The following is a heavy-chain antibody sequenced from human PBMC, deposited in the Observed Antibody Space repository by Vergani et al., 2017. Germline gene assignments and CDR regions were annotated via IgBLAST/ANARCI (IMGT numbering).Heavy chain of an antibody. Sequence: QVQLVQSGAEVKKPGSSVKVSCKASGGTFSSYAISWVRQAPEQGLEWMGRIIPIFGTANYAQKFQGRVTITADEYTSTAYMELRSLRSEDTAVYYCARAWDCNNGVCPNYYYYGMDVWGQGTTVTVSS. CDR2: IIPIFGTA. D-gene: IGHD2-8*01. J-gene: IGHJ6*02. V-gene: IGHV1-69*18. CDR1: GGTFSSYA. CDR3: ARAWDCNNGVCPNYYYYGMDV.